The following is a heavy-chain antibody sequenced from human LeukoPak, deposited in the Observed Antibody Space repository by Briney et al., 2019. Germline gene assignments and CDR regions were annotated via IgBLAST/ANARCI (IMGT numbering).Heavy chain of an antibody. CDR3: ARDLPGIAVAGAPDY. V-gene: IGHV1-18*01. D-gene: IGHD6-19*01. Sequence: ASVKVSCKASGYTFTSYGISWVRQAPGQGLEWMGWISAYNGNTKYAQKVQGRVTMTRDMSTSTVYMELSSLRSEDTAVYYCARDLPGIAVAGAPDYWGQGTLVTVSS. CDR1: GYTFTSYG. CDR2: ISAYNGNT. J-gene: IGHJ4*02.